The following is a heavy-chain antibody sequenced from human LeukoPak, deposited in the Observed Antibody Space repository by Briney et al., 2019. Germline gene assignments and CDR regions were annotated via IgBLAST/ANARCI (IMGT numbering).Heavy chain of an antibody. Sequence: GSLRLSCAASGFTFSSYAMHWVRQAPGKGLEWVAVISYDGSNKYYADSVKGRFTISRDNSKNTLYLQMNSLRAEDTAVYYCARLALAARNFDYWGQGTLVTVSS. J-gene: IGHJ4*02. CDR1: GFTFSSYA. CDR3: ARLALAARNFDY. D-gene: IGHD6-6*01. V-gene: IGHV3-30-3*01. CDR2: ISYDGSNK.